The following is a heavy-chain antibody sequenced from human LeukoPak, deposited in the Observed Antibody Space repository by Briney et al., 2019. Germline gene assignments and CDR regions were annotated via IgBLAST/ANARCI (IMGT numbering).Heavy chain of an antibody. CDR2: ISSSSSYI. J-gene: IGHJ4*02. D-gene: IGHD6-13*01. CDR1: GFTFISYS. V-gene: IGHV3-21*01. Sequence: PGGSLRLSCAASGFTFISYSMNWVRQAPGKGLEWVSSISSSSSYIYYADSVKGRLTISRDNAKNSLYLQMNSLRAEDTAVYYCATIAAAVDYWGQGTLVTVSS. CDR3: ATIAAAVDY.